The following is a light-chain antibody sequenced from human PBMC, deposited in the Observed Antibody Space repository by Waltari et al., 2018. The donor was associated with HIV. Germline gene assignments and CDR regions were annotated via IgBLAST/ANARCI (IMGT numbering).Light chain of an antibody. Sequence: EIVLSQSPASLSLSPGERATLSCRASKSLSNYLAWYQQKPGQAPRLLIYDASTRVTGIPARFRGSGSGTDFTLTISSLDPGDFAIYYCQHRGDWYTFGQGTKLEI. CDR2: DAS. CDR3: QHRGDWYT. CDR1: KSLSNY. V-gene: IGKV3-11*01. J-gene: IGKJ2*01.